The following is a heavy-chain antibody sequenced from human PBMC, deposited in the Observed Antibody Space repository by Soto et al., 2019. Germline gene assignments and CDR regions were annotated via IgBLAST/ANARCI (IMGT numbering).Heavy chain of an antibody. CDR3: ARGYCISTSCYERGDHYYYGMDV. CDR2: IYYSGST. V-gene: IGHV4-39*01. CDR1: GGSISSSSYY. Sequence: PSETLSLTCTVSGGSISSSSYYWGWIRQPPGKGLEWIGSIYYSGSTYYNPSLKSRVTISVDTSKNQFSLKLSSVTAADTAVYYCARGYCISTSCYERGDHYYYGMDVWGQGTIVTVSS. D-gene: IGHD2-2*01. J-gene: IGHJ6*02.